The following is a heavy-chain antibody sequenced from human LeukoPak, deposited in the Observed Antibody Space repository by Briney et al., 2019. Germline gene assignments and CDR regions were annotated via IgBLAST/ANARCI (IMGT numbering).Heavy chain of an antibody. CDR1: GYIFTGYY. CDR2: IHPNSGGT. CDR3: AKNQECTSTICYLWFDP. J-gene: IGHJ5*02. V-gene: IGHV1-2*02. D-gene: IGHD2-2*01. Sequence: ASVKVSCKASGYIFTGYYVHWLRQAPGQGLEWMGWIHPNSGGTNYAQKFQGRVTMTRDTSINTAFMELSRLRSDDTAVYYCAKNQECTSTICYLWFDPWGQGTLVTVSS.